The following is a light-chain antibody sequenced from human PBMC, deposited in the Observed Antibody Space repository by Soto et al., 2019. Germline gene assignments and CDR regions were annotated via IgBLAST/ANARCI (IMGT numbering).Light chain of an antibody. J-gene: IGKJ5*01. CDR3: QQYNNWPPIT. CDR2: GAS. CDR1: QSVRSN. V-gene: IGKV3-15*01. Sequence: EIVMTQSPATLSMSLGERATLSCRASQSVRSNLAWYQQKPGQAPRLLIYGASTRATDIPARFSGSGSGTDFTLTISNLRSEDFAVYYCQQYNNWPPITFGQGTRLEIK.